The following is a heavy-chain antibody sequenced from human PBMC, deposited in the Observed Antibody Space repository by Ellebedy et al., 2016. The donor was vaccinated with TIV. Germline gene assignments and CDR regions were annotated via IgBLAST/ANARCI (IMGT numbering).Heavy chain of an antibody. CDR1: GFIFSDYV. CDR2: MAEYEGRT. CDR3: TKRAENWGFFDY. J-gene: IGHJ4*02. Sequence: PGRSLRLSCAASGFIFSDYVMAWVRQVLGKGLEWVSAMAEYEGRTFYADSVRGRFTISRDNSGNTLFLHLNSLRAEDTAIYYCTKRAENWGFFDYWGQGARVTVSS. D-gene: IGHD7-27*01. V-gene: IGHV3-23*01.